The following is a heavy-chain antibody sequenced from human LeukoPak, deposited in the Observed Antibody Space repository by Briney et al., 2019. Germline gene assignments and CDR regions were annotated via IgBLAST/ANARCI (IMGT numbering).Heavy chain of an antibody. D-gene: IGHD3-22*01. CDR3: ARTGTYYDSSGYTDAFDI. CDR1: GFSFSDHY. Sequence: GGSLRLSCAASGFSFSDHYMSWIRQAPGKGLEWISYITSLGNNIYYADSVKGRFTISRDNPKNSLFLQMNSLRAEDTAVYYCARTGTYYDSSGYTDAFDIWGRGTMVTVSS. J-gene: IGHJ3*02. CDR2: ITSLGNNI. V-gene: IGHV3-11*01.